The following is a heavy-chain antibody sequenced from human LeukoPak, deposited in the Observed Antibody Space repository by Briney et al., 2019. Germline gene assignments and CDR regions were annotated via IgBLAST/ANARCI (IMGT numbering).Heavy chain of an antibody. J-gene: IGHJ6*02. CDR2: ISYDGSNK. D-gene: IGHD4-17*01. CDR3: AKELRTNYYYYYGMDV. V-gene: IGHV3-30*18. CDR1: GFTFSSYG. Sequence: GRSLRLSCAASGFTFSSYGMHWVRQAPGKGLEWVAVISYDGSNKYYADSVKGRFTIPRDNSKNTLYLQMNSLRAEDTAVYYCAKELRTNYYYYYGMDVWGQGTTVTVSS.